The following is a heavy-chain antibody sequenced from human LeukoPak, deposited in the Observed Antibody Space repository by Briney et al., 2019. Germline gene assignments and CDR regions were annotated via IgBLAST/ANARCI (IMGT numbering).Heavy chain of an antibody. D-gene: IGHD2-2*01. CDR2: ISSSGST. Sequence: SETLSLTCTVSGDSISSGDYYWSWIRQPAGTGLEWIGRISSSGSTNYNPSLKSRVTISVDTSKNQFSLKLSSVAAADTAVYYCARDRGPAAAIFDYWGQGTLVTVSS. CDR1: GDSISSGDYY. CDR3: ARDRGPAAAIFDY. V-gene: IGHV4-61*02. J-gene: IGHJ4*02.